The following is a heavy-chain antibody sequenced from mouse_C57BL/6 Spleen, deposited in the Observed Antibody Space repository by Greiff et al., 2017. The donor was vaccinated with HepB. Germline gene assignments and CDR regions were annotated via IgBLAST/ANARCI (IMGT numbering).Heavy chain of an antibody. CDR3: ARHEDYGYGTWFAY. D-gene: IGHD2-2*01. CDR2: IWSDGST. Sequence: QVQLKQSGPGLVAPSQSLSITCTVSGFSLTSYGVHWVRQPPGKGLEWLVVIWSDGSTTYNSALKSRLSISKDNSKSQVFLKMNSLQTDDTAMYYCARHEDYGYGTWFAYWGQGTLVTVSA. J-gene: IGHJ3*01. V-gene: IGHV2-6-1*01. CDR1: GFSLTSYG.